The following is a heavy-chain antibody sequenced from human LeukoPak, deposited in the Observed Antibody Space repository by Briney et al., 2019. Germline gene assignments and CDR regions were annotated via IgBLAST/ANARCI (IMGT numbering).Heavy chain of an antibody. D-gene: IGHD5-18*01. CDR2: ISGSGGST. J-gene: IGHJ4*02. Sequence: GGSLTLSCPASGFTFSSYAMSWVRQAPGKGLEWVSAISGSGGSTYYADSVKGRFTISRDNSKNTLYLQMNSLRAEDTAVYYCAKVHYTAGYYFDYWGQGTLVTVSS. CDR3: AKVHYTAGYYFDY. CDR1: GFTFSSYA. V-gene: IGHV3-23*01.